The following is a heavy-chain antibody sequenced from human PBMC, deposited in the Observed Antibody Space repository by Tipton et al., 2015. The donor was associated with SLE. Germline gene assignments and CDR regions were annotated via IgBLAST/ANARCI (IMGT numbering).Heavy chain of an antibody. V-gene: IGHV1-69*01. D-gene: IGHD1-1*01. Sequence: QSGPEVKKPGSSVKVSCKVSGGTFSSGGITWVRQAPGQGLEWMGGIIPIFATPNYAQKFQGRVTISADESTSTVDMDLRRLRYEDTAMYYCARQSDNSGFFDFWGQGTLVTVSS. CDR1: GGTFSSGG. CDR3: ARQSDNSGFFDF. CDR2: IIPIFATP. J-gene: IGHJ4*02.